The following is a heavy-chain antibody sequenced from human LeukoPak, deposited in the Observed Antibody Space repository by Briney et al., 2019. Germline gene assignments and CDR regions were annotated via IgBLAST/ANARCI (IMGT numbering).Heavy chain of an antibody. V-gene: IGHV3-48*03. J-gene: IGHJ6*04. CDR3: ASLGYCSGGSCYKSESYYYYGMDV. D-gene: IGHD2-15*01. CDR2: ISSSGSTI. CDR1: GFTFSSHE. Sequence: GGSLRLSCAASGFTFSSHEMNWVRQAPGKGLEWVSYISSSGSTIYYADSVKGRFTISRDNAKNSLYLQMSSLRAEDTAVYYCASLGYCSGGSCYKSESYYYYGMDVWGKGTTVTVSS.